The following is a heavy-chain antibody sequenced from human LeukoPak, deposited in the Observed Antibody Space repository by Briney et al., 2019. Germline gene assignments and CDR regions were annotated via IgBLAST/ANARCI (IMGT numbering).Heavy chain of an antibody. CDR1: GGSISSRSHH. CDR3: AREGWGYDDGRGSFDY. V-gene: IGHV4-39*02. D-gene: IGHD3-22*01. J-gene: IGHJ4*02. Sequence: SETLSLTCTVSGGSISSRSHHWGWIRQPPGKGLEWIGNIYYSGSTFYNPSLKSRVTISVDTSQEQFSLKLSSVTAADTAVYYCAREGWGYDDGRGSFDYWGQGTLVTVSS. CDR2: IYYSGST.